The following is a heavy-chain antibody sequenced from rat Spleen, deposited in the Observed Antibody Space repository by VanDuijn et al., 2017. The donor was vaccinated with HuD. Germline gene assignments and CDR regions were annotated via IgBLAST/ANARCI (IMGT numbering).Heavy chain of an antibody. V-gene: IGHV5-19*01. D-gene: IGHD1-12*03. CDR1: GFTFSNYG. J-gene: IGHJ1*01. CDR2: ISPSGGST. CDR3: ATDPGGVVIIWYFDF. Sequence: EVQLVESGGGLVQPGRSLKLSCAASGFTFSNYGMHWIRQAPTKGLEWVASISPSGGSTYYRDSVKGRFTISRDNAKSTLYLQMDSLRSEDTATYYCATDPGGVVIIWYFDFWGPGTMVTVSS.